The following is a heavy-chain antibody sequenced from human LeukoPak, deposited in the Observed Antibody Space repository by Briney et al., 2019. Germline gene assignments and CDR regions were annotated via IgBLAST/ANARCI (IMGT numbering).Heavy chain of an antibody. CDR1: GFTFSSYS. CDR2: IRHSDGNT. J-gene: IGHJ4*02. V-gene: IGHV3-23*01. D-gene: IGHD1-1*01. CDR3: AKGQETESRLDS. Sequence: PGGSLRLSCAASGFTFSSYSMNWVRQAPGKGLEWVSGIRHSDGNTYYADSVKGRFTISSDKSKNILFLQMNSLRAEGTALYYCAKGQETESRLDSWGQGTLVTVSS.